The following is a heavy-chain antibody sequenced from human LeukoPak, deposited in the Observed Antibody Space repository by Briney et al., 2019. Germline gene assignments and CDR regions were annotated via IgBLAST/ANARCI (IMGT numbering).Heavy chain of an antibody. V-gene: IGHV3-33*01. Sequence: GGSLRLSCAASGFTFSSNGMHWVRQAPGKGLEWVGIIWYDGSNKYYADSVKGRFTISRDNSKNTLYLQMNSLRVEDTAVYYCAGNYGPYYFYYWGQGTLVTVSS. D-gene: IGHD3-10*01. CDR1: GFTFSSNG. J-gene: IGHJ4*02. CDR3: AGNYGPYYFYY. CDR2: IWYDGSNK.